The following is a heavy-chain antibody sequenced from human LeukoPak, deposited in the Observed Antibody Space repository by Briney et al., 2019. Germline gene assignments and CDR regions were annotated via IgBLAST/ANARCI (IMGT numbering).Heavy chain of an antibody. CDR1: GFTFSSYS. Sequence: PGGSLRLSCAASGFTFSSYSMNWARQAPGKGLEWVSSISSSSSYIYHADSVKGRFTISRDNAKNSLYLQMNSLRAEDTAVYYCVKDRGSYDAFDIWGQGTMVTVSS. D-gene: IGHD3-10*01. CDR2: ISSSSSYI. J-gene: IGHJ3*02. CDR3: VKDRGSYDAFDI. V-gene: IGHV3-21*01.